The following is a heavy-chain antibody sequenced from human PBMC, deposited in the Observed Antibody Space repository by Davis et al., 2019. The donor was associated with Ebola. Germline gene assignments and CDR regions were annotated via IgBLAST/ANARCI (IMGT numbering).Heavy chain of an antibody. Sequence: PGGSLRLSCAASGFTFSSYVMHWVRQAPGKGLEWVAVISYDGSNKYYADSVEGRFTISRDNSKNTLYLQMNSLRAEDTAVYYCARGTMVQGVISYWYFDLWGRGTLVTVSS. J-gene: IGHJ2*01. CDR3: ARGTMVQGVISYWYFDL. CDR2: ISYDGSNK. CDR1: GFTFSSYV. D-gene: IGHD3-10*01. V-gene: IGHV3-30*14.